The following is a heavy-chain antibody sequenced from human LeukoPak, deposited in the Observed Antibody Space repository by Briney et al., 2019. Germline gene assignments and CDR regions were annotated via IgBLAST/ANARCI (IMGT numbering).Heavy chain of an antibody. CDR3: ARGGVGVLAARPRGMDY. D-gene: IGHD6-6*01. CDR1: GGSFSGYY. Sequence: ETLSLTCAVYGGSFSGYYWSWIRPPPGKGLEWIGEINHSGSTNYNPSLKSRVTISVDTSKNQFSLKLSSVTAADTAVYYCARGGVGVLAARPRGMDYWGQGTLVTVSS. J-gene: IGHJ4*02. V-gene: IGHV4-34*01. CDR2: INHSGST.